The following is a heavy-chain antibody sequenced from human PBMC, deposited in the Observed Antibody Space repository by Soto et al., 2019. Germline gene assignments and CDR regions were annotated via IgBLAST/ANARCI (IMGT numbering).Heavy chain of an antibody. CDR2: ISGSGGST. D-gene: IGHD2-2*01. Sequence: EVQLLESGGGLVQPGGSLRLSCAASGFTFSSYAMSWVRQAPGKGLEWVSAISGSGGSTYYADSVKGRFTISRDNSKNPLYLQMNRLRAEDTAVYYCAKGGGGYCSSTSCLPIDYWGQGTLVTVSS. CDR1: GFTFSSYA. J-gene: IGHJ4*02. V-gene: IGHV3-23*01. CDR3: AKGGGGYCSSTSCLPIDY.